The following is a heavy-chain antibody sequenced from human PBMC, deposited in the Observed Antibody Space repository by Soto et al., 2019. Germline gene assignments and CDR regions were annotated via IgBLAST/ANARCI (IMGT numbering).Heavy chain of an antibody. V-gene: IGHV4-31*03. CDR1: GVSISNDVYY. D-gene: IGHD4-17*01. CDR3: ARQEYGDYVFPDY. Sequence: QVQLQESGPGLVKPSQTLSLTCTVSGVSISNDVYYWTWIRQHPGKGLEWIGYIYYTGSTYYNPSHTSRVTMPLDTSKTQFSLKFSSVTAAETAVYYWARQEYGDYVFPDYGGRGTRVTVS. J-gene: IGHJ4*02. CDR2: IYYTGST.